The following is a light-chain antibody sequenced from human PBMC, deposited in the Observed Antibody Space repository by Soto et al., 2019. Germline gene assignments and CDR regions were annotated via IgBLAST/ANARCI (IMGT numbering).Light chain of an antibody. CDR1: SSNIGSNT. Sequence: QCVLTEPPSSSGTPGPMVTISCSRSSSNIGSNTVNWYQQHPGTAPKLLIYSNNQRPSGVPDRFSGSKSGTSASLAISGLQSEDEADYYCAAWDDSLNGQVFGTGTKVTVL. CDR3: AAWDDSLNGQV. V-gene: IGLV1-44*01. CDR2: SNN. J-gene: IGLJ1*01.